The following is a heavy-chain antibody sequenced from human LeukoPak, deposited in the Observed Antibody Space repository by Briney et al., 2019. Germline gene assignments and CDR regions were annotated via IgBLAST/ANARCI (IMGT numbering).Heavy chain of an antibody. CDR1: GFTFSSYA. V-gene: IGHV3-23*01. CDR3: AKVTLVDTAMGDY. D-gene: IGHD5-18*01. Sequence: GGSLRLSCAASGFTFSSYAMSWVRQAPGKGLEWVSAISGSGGSTYYADSVKGRFTISRDNSKNTLYLQMNSLSAEDTAVYYCAKVTLVDTAMGDYWGQGTLVTVSS. J-gene: IGHJ4*02. CDR2: ISGSGGST.